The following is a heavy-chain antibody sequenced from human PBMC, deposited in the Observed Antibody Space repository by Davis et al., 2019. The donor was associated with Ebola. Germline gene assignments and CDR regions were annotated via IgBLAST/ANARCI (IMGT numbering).Heavy chain of an antibody. CDR1: GGSFSGYY. J-gene: IGHJ3*02. D-gene: IGHD3-22*01. CDR3: ARHPVVIGGGMGAFDI. CDR2: INHSGST. Sequence: MPSETLSLTCAVYGGSFSGYYWSWIRQPPGKGLEWIGEINHSGSTNYNPSLKSRVTISVDTSKNQFSLKLSSLTAADTAVYYCARHPVVIGGGMGAFDIWGQGTMVTVSS. V-gene: IGHV4-34*01.